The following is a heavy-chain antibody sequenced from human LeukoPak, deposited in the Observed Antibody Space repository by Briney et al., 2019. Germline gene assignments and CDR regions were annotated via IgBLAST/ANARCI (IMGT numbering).Heavy chain of an antibody. Sequence: SETLSLTCGVNGGSFSGYSWTWIRQPPGKGLEWIGGIYHTGSTNYNPSLMSRVTISVDTSKNQFSLKLSSVTAADTAVYYCARGGPRFLYWFDSWGQGTLVTVSS. CDR1: GGSFSGYS. J-gene: IGHJ5*01. CDR2: IYHTGST. V-gene: IGHV4-34*01. D-gene: IGHD3-3*01. CDR3: ARGGPRFLYWFDS.